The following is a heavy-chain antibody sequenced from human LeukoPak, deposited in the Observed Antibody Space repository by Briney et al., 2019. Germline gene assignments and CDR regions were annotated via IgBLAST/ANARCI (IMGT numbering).Heavy chain of an antibody. J-gene: IGHJ3*02. CDR1: GFTFSSYS. CDR3: ARGGGSWVFDI. CDR2: ISSSSSTI. V-gene: IGHV3-48*01. Sequence: GGSLRLSCAASGFTFSSYSMNWVRQAPGKGLEWVSYISSSSSTIYYADSVKGRFTISGDNAKNSLYLQMNSLRAEDTAVYYCARGGGSWVFDIWGQGTMVTVSS. D-gene: IGHD1-26*01.